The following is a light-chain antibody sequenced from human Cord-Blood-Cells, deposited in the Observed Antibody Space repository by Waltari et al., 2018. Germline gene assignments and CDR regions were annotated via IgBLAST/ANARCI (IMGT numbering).Light chain of an antibody. Sequence: QSALPHPRSVSGSPGQSVTISCTGTSSDVGGFNYVSWYKQHPGKAHKRMIYDVSKRPSGVPDRFSGSKSGNTASLTISGLQAEDEADYYCCSYAVSYVFGTGTKVTVL. J-gene: IGLJ1*01. CDR2: DVS. CDR3: CSYAVSYV. CDR1: SSDVGGFNY. V-gene: IGLV2-11*01.